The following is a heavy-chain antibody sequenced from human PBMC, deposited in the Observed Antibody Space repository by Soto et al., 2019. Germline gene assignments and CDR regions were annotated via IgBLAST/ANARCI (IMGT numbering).Heavy chain of an antibody. CDR2: IYYSGST. D-gene: IGHD2-15*01. V-gene: IGHV4-31*03. J-gene: IGHJ4*02. CDR1: GGSISSGGYY. CDR3: AREDCSGDSCYFDY. Sequence: LSLTCTVSGGSISSGGYYWSWIRQHPGKGLEWIGYIYYSGSTDYNPSLKSRVTISLDTSTNQFSLELSSVTAADTAFYYCAREDCSGDSCYFDYWGQGTLVTVSS.